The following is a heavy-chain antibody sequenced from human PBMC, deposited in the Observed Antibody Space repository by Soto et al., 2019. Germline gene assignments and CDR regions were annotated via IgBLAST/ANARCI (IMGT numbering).Heavy chain of an antibody. CDR2: VNEHGTDS. J-gene: IGHJ4*02. D-gene: IGHD6-19*01. V-gene: IGHV3-74*01. CDR1: GFTFSNYG. Sequence: HPGGSLRLSCVASGFTFSNYGMHWVRQAPGKGLVWVSRVNEHGTDSNYADSVKGRFTISRDNAKNTVYLQMNGLGAEDTAVYYCARVAVVTRGIDYWGQGTLVTVS. CDR3: ARVAVVTRGIDY.